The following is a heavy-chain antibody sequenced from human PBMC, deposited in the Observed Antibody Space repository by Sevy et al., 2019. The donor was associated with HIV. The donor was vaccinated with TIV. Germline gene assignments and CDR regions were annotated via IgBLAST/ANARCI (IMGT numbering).Heavy chain of an antibody. CDR3: ARDIPVAAVDY. CDR2: ISTSVSRV. CDR1: GFPFSNYE. V-gene: IGHV3-48*03. J-gene: IGHJ4*02. D-gene: IGHD6-13*01. Sequence: GGSLRLSCAASGFPFSNYEMNWVRQAPGKGLEWDAFISTSVSRVFYADSVKGRFTISRDNARNSLYLQMDNLRVEDTALYYCARDIPVAAVDYWGQGTLVTVSS.